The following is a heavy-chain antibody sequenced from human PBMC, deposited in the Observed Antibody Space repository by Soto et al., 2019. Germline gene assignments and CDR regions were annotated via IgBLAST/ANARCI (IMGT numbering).Heavy chain of an antibody. Sequence: GGSLRLSCAASGFTFSSYSMNWVRQAPGKGLEWVSSISSSSSYIYYADSVKGRFTISRDNAKNSLYLQMNSLRAEDTAVYYCARDSPNYYDSSGYHDVWGQGTTVTVSS. CDR3: ARDSPNYYDSSGYHDV. J-gene: IGHJ6*02. V-gene: IGHV3-21*01. D-gene: IGHD3-22*01. CDR1: GFTFSSYS. CDR2: ISSSSSYI.